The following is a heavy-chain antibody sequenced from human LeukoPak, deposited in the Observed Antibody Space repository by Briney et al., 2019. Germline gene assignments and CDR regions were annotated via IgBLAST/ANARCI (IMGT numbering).Heavy chain of an antibody. CDR3: AGEGRNADIPAVTRNGGALDI. CDR2: IRQYGDEP. Sequence: GGSLTLSRGPSGLNLSTFWMEWVRQATGEGLEWVAYIRQYGDEPFYVDSVSGRFIICRVKAKNSLFLEMNSLRVEDTAVYYCAGEGRNADIPAVTRNGGALDIWGQGTVLTVSS. V-gene: IGHV3-7*01. CDR1: GLNLSTFW. D-gene: IGHD6-25*01. J-gene: IGHJ3*02.